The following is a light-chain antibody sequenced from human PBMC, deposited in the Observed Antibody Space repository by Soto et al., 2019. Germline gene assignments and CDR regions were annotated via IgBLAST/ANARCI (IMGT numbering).Light chain of an antibody. V-gene: IGKV3-11*01. CDR2: DAS. CDR1: QSVGSY. Sequence: EVVLTQSPATLSLSPGERATLSCRASQSVGSYLAWFHQKPGQAPRLLIYDASNRAPGIPARFSGSGSGTDFTLTISSLDPEDFGVYYCPQRKNWPPITFGQGTRLEIK. J-gene: IGKJ5*01. CDR3: PQRKNWPPIT.